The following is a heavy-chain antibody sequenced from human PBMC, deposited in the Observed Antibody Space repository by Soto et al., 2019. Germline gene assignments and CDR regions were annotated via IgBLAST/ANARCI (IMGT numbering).Heavy chain of an antibody. CDR1: GFTFSSYA. V-gene: IGHV3-23*01. CDR3: AKEGYCSGGSCYPGANWFDP. J-gene: IGHJ5*02. Sequence: GGSLRLSCAASGFTFSSYAMSWVRQAPGKGLEWVSAISGSGGSTYYADSVKGRFTISRDNSKNTLYLQMNSLRAEDTAVYYCAKEGYCSGGSCYPGANWFDPWGQGTLVTVSS. CDR2: ISGSGGST. D-gene: IGHD2-15*01.